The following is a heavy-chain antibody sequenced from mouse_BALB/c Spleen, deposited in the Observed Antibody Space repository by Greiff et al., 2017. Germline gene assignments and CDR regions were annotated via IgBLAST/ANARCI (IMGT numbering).Heavy chain of an antibody. D-gene: IGHD1-1*01. Sequence: EVKLQESGPGLVKPSQSLSLTCSVTGYSITSGYYWNWIRQFPGNKLEWMGYISYDGSNNYNPSLKNRISITRDTSKNQFFLKLNSVTTEDTATYYCAPYGSSYVGFAYWGQGTLVTVSA. V-gene: IGHV3-6*02. CDR3: APYGSSYVGFAY. J-gene: IGHJ3*01. CDR1: GYSITSGYY. CDR2: ISYDGSN.